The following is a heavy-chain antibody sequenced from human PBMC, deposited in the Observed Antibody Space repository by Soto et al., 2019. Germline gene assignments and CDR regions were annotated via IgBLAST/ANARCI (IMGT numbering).Heavy chain of an antibody. D-gene: IGHD1-1*01. V-gene: IGHV4-34*01. CDR1: GGSFSGYY. Sequence: QVQLQQWGAGLLKPSETLSLTCAVYGGSFSGYYWSWIRQPPGKGLEWIGEINHSGSTNYNPSLKSRVTQSVDTSKNQFSLKLSSVTAADTAVYYCARGRVYTLLVWNDRWGNDAFDIWGQGTMVTVSS. CDR3: ARGRVYTLLVWNDRWGNDAFDI. J-gene: IGHJ3*02. CDR2: INHSGST.